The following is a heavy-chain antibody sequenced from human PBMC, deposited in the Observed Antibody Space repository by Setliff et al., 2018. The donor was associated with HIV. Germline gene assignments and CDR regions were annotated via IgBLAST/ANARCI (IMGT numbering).Heavy chain of an antibody. CDR3: ARGIYYYDSRRYYYYMDV. CDR2: IYTSGST. V-gene: IGHV4-4*07. Sequence: SETLSLTCTVSGGSISSYYWSWIRQPVGKGLEWIGRIYTSGSTNYNPSLKSRVTMSVDTSKNQFSLKLSSVTAADTAVYYCARGIYYYDSRRYYYYMDVWGKGTTVTVSS. CDR1: GGSISSYY. D-gene: IGHD3-22*01. J-gene: IGHJ6*03.